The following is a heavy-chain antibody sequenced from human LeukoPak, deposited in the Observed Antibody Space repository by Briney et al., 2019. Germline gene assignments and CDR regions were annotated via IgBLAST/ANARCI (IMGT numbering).Heavy chain of an antibody. Sequence: SETLSLTCTVSGGSISSYYWSWIRQPAGKGLEWIGRIYTSGSTNYNPSLKSRVTISVDTSKNQFSLKLSSVTAADTAVYYCARVEMATSYDAFDIWGQGTMVTVSS. D-gene: IGHD5-24*01. V-gene: IGHV4-4*07. CDR1: GGSISSYY. J-gene: IGHJ3*02. CDR2: IYTSGST. CDR3: ARVEMATSYDAFDI.